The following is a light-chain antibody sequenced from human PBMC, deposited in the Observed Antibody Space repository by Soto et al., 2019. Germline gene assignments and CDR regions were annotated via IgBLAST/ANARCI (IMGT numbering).Light chain of an antibody. CDR2: ENN. V-gene: IGLV1-51*02. Sequence: QSVLTQPPSVSAAPGQKVTISCSGSSSNIGNNYVSWYQQLPGTAPKLLIYENNKRPSGIPARFSGSKSGTSATLGITGLQTGDEADYYCGTWDSSLSVGVFGGGTKLTVL. CDR1: SSNIGNNY. CDR3: GTWDSSLSVGV. J-gene: IGLJ2*01.